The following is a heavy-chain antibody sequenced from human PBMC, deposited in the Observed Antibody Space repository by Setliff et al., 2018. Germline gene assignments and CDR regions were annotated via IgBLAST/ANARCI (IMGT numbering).Heavy chain of an antibody. Sequence: SETLSLTCTVPGGSISRYYWSWIRQPPGKGLEWIAYIHPSGSTSYNPSLKSRVTISVDTSKNQFSLKLTSVTAADTAVYYCARVDYGSGSYPSDWGQGALVTVSS. D-gene: IGHD3-10*01. CDR1: GGSISRYY. V-gene: IGHV4-4*08. CDR3: ARVDYGSGSYPSD. J-gene: IGHJ4*02. CDR2: IHPSGST.